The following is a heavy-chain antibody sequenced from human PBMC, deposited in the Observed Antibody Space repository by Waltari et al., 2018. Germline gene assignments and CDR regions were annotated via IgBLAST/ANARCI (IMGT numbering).Heavy chain of an antibody. CDR1: GFTFSSYW. CDR2: IKQDGSEK. CDR3: AREMPPEYYYDSSGYPQFCCYWYFDL. V-gene: IGHV3-7*01. D-gene: IGHD3-22*01. Sequence: EVQLVESGGGLVQPGGSLRLSCAASGFTFSSYWMSWVRQAPGKGLEWVANIKQDGSEKYYVDSVKGRFTISRDNAKNSLYLQMNSLRAEDTAVYYCAREMPPEYYYDSSGYPQFCCYWYFDLWGRGTLVTVSS. J-gene: IGHJ2*01.